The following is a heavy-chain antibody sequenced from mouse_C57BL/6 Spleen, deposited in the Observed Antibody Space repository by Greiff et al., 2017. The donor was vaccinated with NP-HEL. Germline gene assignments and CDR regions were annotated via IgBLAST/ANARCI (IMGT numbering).Heavy chain of an antibody. CDR3: ARELNFDY. J-gene: IGHJ2*01. CDR1: GFTFSSYA. D-gene: IGHD1-3*01. V-gene: IGHV5-4*01. Sequence: EVQLVESGGGLVKPGGSLKLSCAASGFTFSSYAMSWVRQTPEKRLEWVATISDGGSYTYYPDNVKGRFTISRDNAKNNLYLQMSHLKSEDTAMYYCARELNFDYWGQGTTLTVSS. CDR2: ISDGGSYT.